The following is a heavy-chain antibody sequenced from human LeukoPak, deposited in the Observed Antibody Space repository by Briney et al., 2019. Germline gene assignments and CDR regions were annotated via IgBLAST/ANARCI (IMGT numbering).Heavy chain of an antibody. V-gene: IGHV1-46*01. CDR1: GYTFTSYY. J-gene: IGHJ3*02. D-gene: IGHD2-2*01. Sequence: ASVNVSCKASGYTFTSYYMHWVRQAPGQGLEWMGIINPSGGSTSYAQKFQGRVTMTRDTSTSTVYMELSSLRSEDTAVYYCAREPPVIVVVPAARAFDIWGQGTMVTVSS. CDR3: AREPPVIVVVPAARAFDI. CDR2: INPSGGST.